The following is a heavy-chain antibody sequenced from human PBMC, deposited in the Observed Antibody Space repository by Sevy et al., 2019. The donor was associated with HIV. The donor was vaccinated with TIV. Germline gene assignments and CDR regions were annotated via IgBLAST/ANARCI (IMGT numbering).Heavy chain of an antibody. V-gene: IGHV4-59*01. D-gene: IGHD1-26*01. Sequence: SENLSLTCTVSGGSISNYYWNWIRQPPGKGLEWIGYIYYSGGTNYNPSLRSRVTMSAVTSKNQFSLKLSFVTAADTAMYYCARGNSGSYGWFDPWGQGTLVTVSS. J-gene: IGHJ5*02. CDR1: GGSISNYY. CDR2: IYYSGGT. CDR3: ARGNSGSYGWFDP.